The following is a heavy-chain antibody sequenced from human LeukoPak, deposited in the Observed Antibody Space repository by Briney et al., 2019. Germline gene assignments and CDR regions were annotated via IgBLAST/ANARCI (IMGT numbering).Heavy chain of an antibody. CDR1: GGSISSYY. D-gene: IGHD3-22*01. CDR3: AREGYYDSSGWFDP. Sequence: PSETLSLTCTVSGGSISSYYWSWIRQPPGKGLEWIGYIYYSGSTNYNPSLKSRVTISVDTSKNQFSLKLSSVTAADTAVYYCAREGYYDSSGWFDPWGQGTLVPVSS. J-gene: IGHJ5*02. CDR2: IYYSGST. V-gene: IGHV4-59*01.